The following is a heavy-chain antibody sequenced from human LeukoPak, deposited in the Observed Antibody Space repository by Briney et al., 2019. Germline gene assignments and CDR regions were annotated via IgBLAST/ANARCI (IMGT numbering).Heavy chain of an antibody. CDR1: VFTFTNQW. CDR3: GGDAVSGAGSIDY. V-gene: IGHV3-74*01. CDR2: IRPDGVET. J-gene: IGHJ4*02. Sequence: GSLRLSCAASVFTFTNQWMHWVRQVPGKGLVWVSRIRPDGVETNHADSAKGRFTTSRHNAKNILYLQMNSLGVEDTAVYHCGGDAVSGAGSIDYWGQGVLVTVSS. D-gene: IGHD3-10*01.